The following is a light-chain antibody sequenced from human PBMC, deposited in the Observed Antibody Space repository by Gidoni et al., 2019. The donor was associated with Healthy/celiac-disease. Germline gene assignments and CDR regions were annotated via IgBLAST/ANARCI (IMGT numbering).Light chain of an antibody. CDR2: AAS. CDR1: QSISSY. CDR3: QQSYSTWWT. Sequence: DIQMTQSLSSLSASVGDRVTITCRASQSISSYLNWYQQKPGKAPKLLIYAASSLQSGVPSRFSGSGSGTDFTLTISSLQPEDFATYYCQQSYSTWWTFGQGTKVEIK. V-gene: IGKV1-39*01. J-gene: IGKJ1*01.